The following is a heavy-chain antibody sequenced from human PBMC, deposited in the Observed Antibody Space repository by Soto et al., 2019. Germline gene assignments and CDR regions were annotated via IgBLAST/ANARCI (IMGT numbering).Heavy chain of an antibody. CDR3: ATSTVAPGIFHN. CDR1: GFTFSSYS. V-gene: IGHV3-48*02. CDR2: ISAGSSAT. D-gene: IGHD4-17*01. Sequence: ELQLVEFGGGLVQPGGSLRLSCAASGFTFSSYSMSWVRQTPGAGLEWVSYISAGSSATFYADSVKGRFTISRDDARNSLYLQMNSLRDEDTAVYHCATSTVAPGIFHNWGQETPVIVSS. J-gene: IGHJ4*02.